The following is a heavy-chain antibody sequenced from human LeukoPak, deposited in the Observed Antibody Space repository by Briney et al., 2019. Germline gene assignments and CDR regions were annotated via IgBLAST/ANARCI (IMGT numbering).Heavy chain of an antibody. V-gene: IGHV4-34*01. CDR2: INHSGST. J-gene: IGHJ4*02. CDR3: ARGHSYRRIVVVITNYYFDY. Sequence: SETLSLTCAVYGGFFSGYYWSWIRQPPGKGLEWIGEINHSGSTNYNPSLKSRVTISVDTSKNQFSLKLSSVTAADTAVYYCARGHSYRRIVVVITNYYFDYWGQGTLVTVSS. D-gene: IGHD3-22*01. CDR1: GGFFSGYY.